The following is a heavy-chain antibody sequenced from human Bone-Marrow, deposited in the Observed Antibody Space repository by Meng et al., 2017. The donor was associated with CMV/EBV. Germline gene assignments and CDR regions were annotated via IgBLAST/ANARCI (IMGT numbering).Heavy chain of an antibody. CDR2: TYYRSKWYN. V-gene: IGHV6-1*01. CDR3: ARDSSRRKTGYSSGWSAPYYFDY. CDR1: GDSVSSNSAA. D-gene: IGHD6-19*01. Sequence: SETLSLTCAISGDSVSSNSAAWNWIRQSPSRGLEWLGRTYYRSKWYNDYAVSVKSRITINPDTSKNQFSLQLNSVTPEDTAVYCCARDSSRRKTGYSSGWSAPYYFDYWGQGTLVTVSS. J-gene: IGHJ4*02.